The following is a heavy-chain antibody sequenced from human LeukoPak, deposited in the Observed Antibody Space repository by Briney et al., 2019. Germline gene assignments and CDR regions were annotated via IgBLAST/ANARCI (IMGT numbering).Heavy chain of an antibody. CDR3: ARDMGYCSSTSCYPWFDP. V-gene: IGHV4-59*01. J-gene: IGHJ5*02. CDR2: IYYSGSA. Sequence: SETLSLTCTVSGGSISSYYWSWIRQPPGKGLEWIGYIYYSGSANYNPSLKRRVTISVDTSKNQFSLKLSSVTAADTAVYYCARDMGYCSSTSCYPWFDPWGQGTLVTVSS. CDR1: GGSISSYY. D-gene: IGHD2-2*01.